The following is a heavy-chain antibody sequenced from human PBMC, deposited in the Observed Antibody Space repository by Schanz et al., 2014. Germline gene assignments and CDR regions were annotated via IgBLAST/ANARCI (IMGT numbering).Heavy chain of an antibody. CDR2: ISAYSGNS. V-gene: IGHV1-18*01. CDR3: ARDYYDILTGYPYDTFDI. J-gene: IGHJ3*02. D-gene: IGHD3-9*01. CDR1: GYTLTGFG. Sequence: QVQLVQSGAEVKKPGASVKVSCKASGYTLTGFGVSWVRQAPGQGREWMGWISAYSGNSKYAQKLQGRVTMTTDTSTSTAYMELRSLRSDDTAVYYCARDYYDILTGYPYDTFDIWGQGTMVTVSS.